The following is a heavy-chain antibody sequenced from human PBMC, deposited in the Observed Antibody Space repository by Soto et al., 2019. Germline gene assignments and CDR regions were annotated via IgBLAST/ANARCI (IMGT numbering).Heavy chain of an antibody. CDR2: IFPDDSDT. D-gene: IGHD6-13*01. J-gene: IGHJ4*02. V-gene: IGHV5-51*03. CDR3: ATSRDRIRYYLDY. CDR1: GYSFASYW. Sequence: TQRESLKISCKGSGYSFASYWIGWVRQMPGKGLEWMGTIFPDDSDTRYSPAFQGQVTISVDKSISTAYLQWSSLKASDTAMYYCATSRDRIRYYLDYWGQGTPVTVSS.